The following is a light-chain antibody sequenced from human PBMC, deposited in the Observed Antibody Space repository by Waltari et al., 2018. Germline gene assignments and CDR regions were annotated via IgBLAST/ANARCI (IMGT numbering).Light chain of an antibody. CDR3: QHYNNWPRT. Sequence: ETVMTQSLATLSVLTGESATTSCRASQSVTSNLAWYQQKPGQAPRLLIYGASTRATGIPARFSGSGSATEFTLTISSLQSEDFAVYYCQHYNNWPRTFGQGTKVEIK. CDR1: QSVTSN. V-gene: IGKV3-15*01. CDR2: GAS. J-gene: IGKJ1*01.